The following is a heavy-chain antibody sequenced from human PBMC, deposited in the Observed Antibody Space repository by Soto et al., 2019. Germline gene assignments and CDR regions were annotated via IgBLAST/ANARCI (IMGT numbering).Heavy chain of an antibody. CDR1: GGSISSGGYY. CDR3: ARVAMVRGVITFDY. D-gene: IGHD3-10*01. J-gene: IGHJ4*02. V-gene: IGHV4-31*03. Sequence: QVQLQESGPGLVKPSQTLSLTCTVSGGSISSGGYYWSWIRQHPGKGLEWIGYIYYSGSTYYNPSLKSRVTISVDTSKNHFSLKLSSVTAADTAVYYCARVAMVRGVITFDYWGQGTLVTVSS. CDR2: IYYSGST.